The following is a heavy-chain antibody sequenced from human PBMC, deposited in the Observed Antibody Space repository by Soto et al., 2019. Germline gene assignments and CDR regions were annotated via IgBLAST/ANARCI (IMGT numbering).Heavy chain of an antibody. Sequence: ASVKVSCKASGYTFTSYAMNWLRQAPGQGPEWMGWINTNTGNPTYAQGFTGRFVFSLDTSVSTAYLQICSLKAEDTAVYYCAREFTIFGFYYCGMDVWGQGTTVTVSS. CDR3: AREFTIFGFYYCGMDV. V-gene: IGHV7-4-1*01. CDR2: INTNTGNP. CDR1: GYTFTSYA. J-gene: IGHJ6*02. D-gene: IGHD3-3*01.